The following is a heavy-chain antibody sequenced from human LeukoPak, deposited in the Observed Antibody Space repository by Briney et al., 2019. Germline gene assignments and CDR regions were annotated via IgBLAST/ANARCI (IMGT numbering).Heavy chain of an antibody. Sequence: GGSLRLSCAASGFTFRNYVIHWVRQAPGKGLEWVSAISGSGGSTYYADSVKGRFTISRDNSKNTLYLQMNSLRAEDTAVYYCAKDLREWPSGGMDVWGQGTTVTVSS. J-gene: IGHJ6*02. D-gene: IGHD3-3*01. CDR3: AKDLREWPSGGMDV. CDR2: ISGSGGST. V-gene: IGHV3-23*01. CDR1: GFTFRNYV.